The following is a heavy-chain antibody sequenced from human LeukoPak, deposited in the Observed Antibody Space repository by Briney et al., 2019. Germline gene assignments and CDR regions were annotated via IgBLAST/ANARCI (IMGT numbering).Heavy chain of an antibody. CDR2: IYYSGST. V-gene: IGHV4-59*01. Sequence: SETLSLTCSVSGGSISSYYWSWIRQPPGKGLEWIGYIYYSGSTNYNPSLKSRVTISVDTSKNQFSLRLSSVTAADTAVYYCARVSGCSGGSCYSPSYYYYYYMDVWGKGTTVTVSS. J-gene: IGHJ6*03. CDR3: ARVSGCSGGSCYSPSYYYYYYMDV. CDR1: GGSISSYY. D-gene: IGHD2-15*01.